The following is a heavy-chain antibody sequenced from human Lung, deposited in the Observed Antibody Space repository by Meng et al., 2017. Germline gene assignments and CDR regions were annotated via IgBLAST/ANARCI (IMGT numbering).Heavy chain of an antibody. CDR1: GGSFSGYY. D-gene: IGHD4-11*01. CDR2: INHGGST. V-gene: IGHV4-34*01. CDR3: ARGPTTMAHDFDY. Sequence: QGPLLQGGAGLFKPSGTRSPPAVGPGGSFSGYYWSWIRQPPGKGLEWNGEINHGGSTNYNPSLESRATISVDTSQNNLSLKLSSVTAADSAVYYCARGPTTMAHDFDYWGQGTLVTVSS. J-gene: IGHJ4*02.